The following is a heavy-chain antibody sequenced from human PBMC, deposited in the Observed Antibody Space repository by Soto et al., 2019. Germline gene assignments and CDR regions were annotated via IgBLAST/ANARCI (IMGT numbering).Heavy chain of an antibody. V-gene: IGHV1-18*01. CDR3: ARDQGITTFGVYSMYYYGMDV. CDR2: ISAYNGDT. J-gene: IGHJ6*02. Sequence: GASVKVSCKASGYPFISYGFSWVRQAPGQGLEWLGWISAYNGDTKYEQKFQGRITMTTDTSTSTAYMDLRSLRSDDTAAYYCARDQGITTFGVYSMYYYGMDVWGQGTTVTVSS. D-gene: IGHD3-3*01. CDR1: GYPFISYG.